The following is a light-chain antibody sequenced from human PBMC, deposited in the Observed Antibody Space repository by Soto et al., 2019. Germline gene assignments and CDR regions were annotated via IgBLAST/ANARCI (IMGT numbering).Light chain of an antibody. Sequence: AIRMTQSPSSFSASTGDRVTITCRASQGISSYLAWYHQKPGKAPTLLIYAASTLQSGVPSRFSGSGSGTEFTLTISCLQSEDFATYYFQQYYSYTLTFGGGNQVESK. V-gene: IGKV1-8*01. J-gene: IGKJ4*01. CDR2: AAS. CDR1: QGISSY. CDR3: QQYYSYTLT.